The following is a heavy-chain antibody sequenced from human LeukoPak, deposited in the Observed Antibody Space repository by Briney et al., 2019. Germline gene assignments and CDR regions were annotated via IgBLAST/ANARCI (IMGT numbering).Heavy chain of an antibody. Sequence: GSLRLSCAASGVTFSSYSMNWVRQAPGKGLEWVSYISSSSSTIYYADSVKGRFTISRDNAKNSLYLQMNSLRAEDTAVYYCAVMTTVTTPPTDYWGQGTLVTVSS. CDR3: AVMTTVTTPPTDY. CDR2: ISSSSSTI. CDR1: GVTFSSYS. J-gene: IGHJ4*02. D-gene: IGHD4-17*01. V-gene: IGHV3-48*01.